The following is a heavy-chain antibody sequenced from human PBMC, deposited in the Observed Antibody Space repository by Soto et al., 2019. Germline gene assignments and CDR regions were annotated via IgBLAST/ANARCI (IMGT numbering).Heavy chain of an antibody. CDR1: GFTSSTYG. V-gene: IGHV3-30*18. Sequence: QVQLVESGGGVVQPGRSLRLSCAASGFTSSTYGMHWVRQAPGKGLEWVVFISYDGNNRYYIDSVKGRFTISRDKDKNTVYVQMNSLRAEDPAVHYCAKIRSGWYGGAVGDWGRGTLV. J-gene: IGHJ4*02. CDR3: AKIRSGWYGGAVGD. D-gene: IGHD6-19*01. CDR2: ISYDGNNR.